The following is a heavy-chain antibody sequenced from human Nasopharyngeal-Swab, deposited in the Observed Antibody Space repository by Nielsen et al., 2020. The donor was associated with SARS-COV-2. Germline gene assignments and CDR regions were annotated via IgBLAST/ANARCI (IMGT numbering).Heavy chain of an antibody. V-gene: IGHV4-34*01. D-gene: IGHD3-9*01. J-gene: IGHJ4*02. CDR2: INDSGST. CDR1: GGFFRGSY. CDR3: ARGLRKVPIFPASQYYFDY. Sequence: SETLSLTCAVYGGFFRGSYWSWIRQPPGKGLEWIGEINDSGSTNYNLSLTSRVTMSVDTSKSQFSLKLNSVTAADTAVYYCARGLRKVPIFPASQYYFDYWGQGTLVTVSS.